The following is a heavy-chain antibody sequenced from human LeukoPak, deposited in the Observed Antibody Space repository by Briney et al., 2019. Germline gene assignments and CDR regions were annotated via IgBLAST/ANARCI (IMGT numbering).Heavy chain of an antibody. J-gene: IGHJ4*02. D-gene: IGHD2-2*01. V-gene: IGHV4-39*01. CDR3: ARTGDIVVVPAAED. CDR2: IYYSGST. Sequence: SETLSPTCTVSGGSISSSSYYWGWIRQPPGKGLEWIGSIYYSGSTYCNPSLKSRVTISVDTSKNQFSLKLSSVTAADTAVYYCARTGDIVVVPAAEDWGQGTLVTVSS. CDR1: GGSISSSSYY.